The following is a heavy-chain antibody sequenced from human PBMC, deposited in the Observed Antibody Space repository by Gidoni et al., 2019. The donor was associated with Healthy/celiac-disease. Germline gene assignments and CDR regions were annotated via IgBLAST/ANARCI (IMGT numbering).Heavy chain of an antibody. CDR2: INPNSGGT. Sequence: QVQLVQSGAEEKKPGASVKVSCKASGYTFTGYYMHWVRQAPGQGLEWMGWINPNSGGTNYAQKFQGWVTMTRDTSISTAYMELSRLRSDDTAVYYCAREDVVVPASTLTAYYYGMDVWGQGTTVTVSS. CDR1: GYTFTGYY. V-gene: IGHV1-2*04. D-gene: IGHD2-2*01. CDR3: AREDVVVPASTLTAYYYGMDV. J-gene: IGHJ6*02.